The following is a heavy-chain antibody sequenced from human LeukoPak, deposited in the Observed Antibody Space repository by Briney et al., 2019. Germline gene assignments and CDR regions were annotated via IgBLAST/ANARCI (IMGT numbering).Heavy chain of an antibody. CDR3: ARGGYCSSTSCHIGWFDP. J-gene: IGHJ5*02. D-gene: IGHD2-2*02. CDR1: GYTFTGYY. V-gene: IGHV1-2*02. Sequence: ASVKVSCKASGYTFTGYYMHWVRQAPGQGLEWMGWINPNSGGTNYAQKFQGRVTMTRDTSISTAYMELSRLRSDDTAVYYCARGGYCSSTSCHIGWFDPWGQGTLVTVSS. CDR2: INPNSGGT.